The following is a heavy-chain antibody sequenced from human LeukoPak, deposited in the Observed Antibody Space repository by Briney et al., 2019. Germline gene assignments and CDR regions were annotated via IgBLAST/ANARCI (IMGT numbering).Heavy chain of an antibody. CDR3: AKDFSGSYSYDY. V-gene: IGHV3-23*01. CDR1: GFTFSAYA. D-gene: IGHD1-26*01. CDR2: IRGSGGDT. Sequence: GGSLRLSCAASGFTFSAYAMNWVRQAPGKGLEWVSGIRGSGGDTYYADSVKGRFTISRDNSKHTVYLQMNSLRAEDTAVYYCAKDFSGSYSYDYWGQGTLVTVSS. J-gene: IGHJ4*02.